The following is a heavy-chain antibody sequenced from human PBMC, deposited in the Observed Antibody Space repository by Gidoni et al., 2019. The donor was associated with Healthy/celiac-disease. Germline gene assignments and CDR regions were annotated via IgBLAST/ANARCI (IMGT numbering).Heavy chain of an antibody. D-gene: IGHD1-26*01. CDR2: ISGSGGST. V-gene: IGHV3-23*01. CDR1: GVTFSSYA. J-gene: IGHJ1*01. Sequence: EVQLLESGGGLVQPGGSLRLSCADPGVTFSSYAMSWVRQAPGKGLEWVSAISGSGGSTYYADSVKGRFTISRDNSKNTLYLQMNSLRAEDTAVYYCAKDLAWVREDPQHWGQGTLVTVSS. CDR3: AKDLAWVREDPQH.